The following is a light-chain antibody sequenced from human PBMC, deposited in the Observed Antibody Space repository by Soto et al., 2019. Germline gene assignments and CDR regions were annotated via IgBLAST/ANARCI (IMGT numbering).Light chain of an antibody. V-gene: IGKV3-11*01. CDR2: DAS. J-gene: IGKJ4*01. CDR3: QQHTIWPPLT. Sequence: DIVLRQSPATLSLSPGEGATLSCRASQGVNISLVWYQHKPGQAPRLLISDASRRATGVPARFSGSGSGTDFTLTISSLEPEDFAVYYCQQHTIWPPLTFGGGTTVEIK. CDR1: QGVNIS.